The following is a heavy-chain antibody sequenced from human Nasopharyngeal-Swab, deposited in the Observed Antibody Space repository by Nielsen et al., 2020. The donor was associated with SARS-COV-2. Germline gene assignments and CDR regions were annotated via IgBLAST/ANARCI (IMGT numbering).Heavy chain of an antibody. CDR1: GFTFSSYG. Sequence: RGSLRLSCAASGFTFSSYGMHWVRQAPGKGLEWVAVISYDGSNKYYADSVKGRLTISRDNSKNTLYLQMNSLRAEDTAVYYCARGSGSYKEILFDYWGQGTLVTVSS. V-gene: IGHV3-30*03. J-gene: IGHJ4*02. D-gene: IGHD1-26*01. CDR2: ISYDGSNK. CDR3: ARGSGSYKEILFDY.